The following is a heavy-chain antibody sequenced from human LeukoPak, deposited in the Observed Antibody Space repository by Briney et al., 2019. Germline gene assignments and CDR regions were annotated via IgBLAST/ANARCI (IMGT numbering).Heavy chain of an antibody. V-gene: IGHV1-46*01. CDR1: GYTFTSYY. D-gene: IGHD2-2*01. CDR3: ARDADCSSTSCYGPKPYYYYYYMDV. Sequence: ASVKVSCKASGYTFTSYYMHWVRQAPGQGLEWMGIINPSGGSTSYAQKFQGRVTMTRDTSTSTVYMELSSLRSEDTAVYYCARDADCSSTSCYGPKPYYYYYYMDVWGKGTTVTVSS. CDR2: INPSGGST. J-gene: IGHJ6*03.